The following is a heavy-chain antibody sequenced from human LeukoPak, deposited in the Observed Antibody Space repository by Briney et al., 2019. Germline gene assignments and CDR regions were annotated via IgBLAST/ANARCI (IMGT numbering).Heavy chain of an antibody. CDR1: GFTFSSYG. Sequence: PGGSLRLSCAASGFTFSSYGMSWVRQAPGKGLEWVALIRSEAYAEKTEYAASVKGRFTVSRDDSKSIAYLQMNSLKTEDTAVYYCTKTYYYDSGGYYLPPVYDYWGQGTLVTVSS. J-gene: IGHJ4*02. V-gene: IGHV3-49*04. CDR3: TKTYYYDSGGYYLPPVYDY. D-gene: IGHD3-22*01. CDR2: IRSEAYAEKT.